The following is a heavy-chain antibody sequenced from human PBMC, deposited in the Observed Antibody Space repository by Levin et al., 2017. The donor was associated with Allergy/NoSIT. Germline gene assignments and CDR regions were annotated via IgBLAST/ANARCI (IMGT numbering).Heavy chain of an antibody. CDR3: AKLVPAAGTVC. D-gene: IGHD6-13*01. V-gene: IGHV3-23*01. Sequence: GGSLRLSCAASGFTFSNYAMSWVRQAPGKGLEWVSALGGSGGNTYYADSVKGRFTISRDNSKKTLYLQMNSLRAEDTAVYYCAKLVPAAGTVCWGQGTLVTVSS. J-gene: IGHJ4*02. CDR2: LGGSGGNT. CDR1: GFTFSNYA.